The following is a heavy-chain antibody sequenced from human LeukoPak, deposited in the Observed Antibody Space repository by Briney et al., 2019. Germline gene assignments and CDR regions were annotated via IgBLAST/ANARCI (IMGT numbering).Heavy chain of an antibody. D-gene: IGHD1-26*01. V-gene: IGHV1-8*02. CDR2: MNPNSGNT. CDR1: GYTFTGYY. CDR3: ARGLRGSYRNYYYYYMDV. J-gene: IGHJ6*03. Sequence: ASVKVSCKASGYTFTGYYMHWVRQAPGQGLEWMGWMNPNSGNTGYAQKFQGRVTMTRNTSISTAYMELSSLRSEDTAVYYCARGLRGSYRNYYYYYMDVWGKGTTVTISS.